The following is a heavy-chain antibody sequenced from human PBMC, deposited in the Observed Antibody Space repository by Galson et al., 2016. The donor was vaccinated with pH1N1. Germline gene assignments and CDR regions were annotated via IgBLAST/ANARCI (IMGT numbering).Heavy chain of an antibody. CDR1: GFTFSRYA. J-gene: IGHJ4*02. CDR2: IRGSGDDT. V-gene: IGHV3-23*01. Sequence: SLRLSCAASGFTFSRYAMSWVRQAPGKGLEWVSAIRGSGDDTYYATSVKGRFTISRDNSKNTLYLQVNSLRGDDTAVYYCAKLDYDFWSGYYRHFDYWGQGTLVTVSS. D-gene: IGHD3-3*01. CDR3: AKLDYDFWSGYYRHFDY.